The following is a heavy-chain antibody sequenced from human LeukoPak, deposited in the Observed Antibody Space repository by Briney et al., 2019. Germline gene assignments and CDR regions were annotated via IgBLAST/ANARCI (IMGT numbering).Heavy chain of an antibody. Sequence: ASVKVSCKASGGTFSNYAISWVRQAPGQGLEWMGGIIPIFGTANYAQMFQGRVTITADKSTSTAYMELSSLRSEDTAVYYCARGEQLRYFDSSLDYYYYYGMDVWGKGTTVTVSS. D-gene: IGHD3-9*01. CDR2: IIPIFGTA. CDR3: ARGEQLRYFDSSLDYYYYYGMDV. J-gene: IGHJ6*04. CDR1: GGTFSNYA. V-gene: IGHV1-69*06.